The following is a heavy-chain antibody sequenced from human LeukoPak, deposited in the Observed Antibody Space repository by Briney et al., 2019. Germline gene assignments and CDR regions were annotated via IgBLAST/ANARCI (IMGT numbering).Heavy chain of an antibody. CDR3: ARLNYYYDSSADRAFDI. J-gene: IGHJ3*02. CDR1: GGSISSYY. Sequence: SETLSLTCTVSGGSISSYYWSWIRQPAGKGLEWIGRIYASGSTNYNPSLKSRVTMSVDTSKNQFSLKLSSVTAADTAVYYCARLNYYYDSSADRAFDIWGQGTMVTVSS. D-gene: IGHD3-22*01. CDR2: IYASGST. V-gene: IGHV4-4*07.